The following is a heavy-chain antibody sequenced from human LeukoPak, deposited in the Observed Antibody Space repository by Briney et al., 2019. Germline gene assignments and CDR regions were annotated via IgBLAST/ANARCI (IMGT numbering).Heavy chain of an antibody. J-gene: IGHJ4*02. Sequence: SETLSLTCTVSGGSFSSFYWSWIRQPPGKGLEWIGYIYYSGITRYNPSLKSRLTISVDTSKNQFSLKLGSVTAADTAVYYCARVGSYPFDYWGQGTLVTVSA. CDR1: GGSFSSFY. CDR2: IYYSGIT. D-gene: IGHD1-26*01. CDR3: ARVGSYPFDY. V-gene: IGHV4-59*01.